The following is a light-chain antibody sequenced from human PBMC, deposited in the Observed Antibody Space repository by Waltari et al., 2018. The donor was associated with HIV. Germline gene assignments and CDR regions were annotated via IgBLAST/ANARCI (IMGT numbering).Light chain of an antibody. J-gene: IGLJ3*02. CDR3: ATWDDSLNGPV. CDR1: ISNIGSNT. CDR2: TTN. Sequence: QSVLTQPPSASGTPGQRVTISCSGSISNIGSNTVNWYQPLPGTAPKLLIYTTNQRPSGVPDRFSGSKSGASASLAISGLQSDDEADYYCATWDDSLNGPVFGGGTKLTVL. V-gene: IGLV1-44*01.